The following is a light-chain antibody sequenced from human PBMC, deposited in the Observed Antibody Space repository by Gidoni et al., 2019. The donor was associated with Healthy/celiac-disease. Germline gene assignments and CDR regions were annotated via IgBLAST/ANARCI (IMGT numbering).Light chain of an antibody. CDR1: QSVLYSSNNKNY. CDR3: QQYYSTPPVT. CDR2: WAS. J-gene: IGKJ4*01. V-gene: IGKV4-1*01. Sequence: DIVMPQPPDSLPVSLGERATIHCKSSQSVLYSSNNKNYLLWYQQKPGQPPKLLIYWASTRESGVPDRFSGSGSGTDFTLTISSVQAEDVAVYYCQQYYSTPPVTFGGGTKVEIK.